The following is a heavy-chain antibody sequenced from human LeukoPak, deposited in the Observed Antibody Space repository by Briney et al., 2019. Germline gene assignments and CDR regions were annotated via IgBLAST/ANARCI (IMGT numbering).Heavy chain of an antibody. J-gene: IGHJ4*02. D-gene: IGHD6-13*01. Sequence: GGSETLLCGASGFTFSSFDKIWVRQAPGKGLEWVSSVIGNGGTTYYADSVKGRFTISRDNSKNTLYLQMNSLRAEDTAVYYCAKTGAAGASDYWGQGALVTVSS. CDR2: VIGNGGTT. CDR1: GFTFSSFD. V-gene: IGHV3-23*01. CDR3: AKTGAAGASDY.